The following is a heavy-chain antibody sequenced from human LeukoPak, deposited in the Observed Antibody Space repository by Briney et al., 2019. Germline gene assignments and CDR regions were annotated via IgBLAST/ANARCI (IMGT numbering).Heavy chain of an antibody. Sequence: GGSLRLSCAASGFTFSSYALSWVRQAPGKGLEWVSSISSSNNYIYYADSAKGRFTISRDNAKNSLYLQMNSLRAEDTAVYYCARALLYGHFDPWGQGTLVTVSS. V-gene: IGHV3-21*01. CDR3: ARALLYGHFDP. CDR1: GFTFSSYA. D-gene: IGHD2-8*01. J-gene: IGHJ5*02. CDR2: ISSSNNYI.